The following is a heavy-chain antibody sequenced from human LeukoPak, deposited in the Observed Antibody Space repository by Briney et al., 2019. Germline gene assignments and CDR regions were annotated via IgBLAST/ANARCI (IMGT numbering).Heavy chain of an antibody. Sequence: GGSLRLSCAASGFTFSSYAMHWVRQAPGKGLEWVAVISYDGSNKYYADSVKGRFTISRDNSKNTLYLQMNGLRAEDTAVYYCARVGALEVRLYYYGMDVWGQGTTVTVSS. J-gene: IGHJ6*02. CDR1: GFTFSSYA. V-gene: IGHV3-30-3*01. D-gene: IGHD2-8*02. CDR2: ISYDGSNK. CDR3: ARVGALEVRLYYYGMDV.